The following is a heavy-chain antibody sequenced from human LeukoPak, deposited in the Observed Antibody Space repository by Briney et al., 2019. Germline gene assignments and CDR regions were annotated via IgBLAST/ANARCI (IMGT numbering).Heavy chain of an antibody. CDR1: GYSFTSYW. V-gene: IGHV5-51*01. J-gene: IGHJ6*02. Sequence: GESLKISCKGSGYSFTSYWIGWVRQMPGKGLEWMGIIYPGDSDTRYSPSFQGQVTISADKSISTAYLQWSILKASDTAMYYCARSGLISGWDHYYYYGMDVWGQGTTVTVSS. CDR3: ARSGLISGWDHYYYYGMDV. CDR2: IYPGDSDT. D-gene: IGHD6-19*01.